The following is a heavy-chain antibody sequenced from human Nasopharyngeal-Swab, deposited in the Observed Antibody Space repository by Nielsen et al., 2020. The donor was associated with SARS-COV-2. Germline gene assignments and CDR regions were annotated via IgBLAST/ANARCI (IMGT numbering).Heavy chain of an antibody. D-gene: IGHD3-10*01. V-gene: IGHV3-48*04. CDR2: ISSSSSTI. Sequence: WIRQPPGKGLEWVSYISSSSSTIYYADSVKGRFTISRDNAKNSLYLQMNSLRAEDTAVYYCAGDQSLWFREGGKSEFDYWGQGTLVTVSS. J-gene: IGHJ4*02. CDR3: AGDQSLWFREGGKSEFDY.